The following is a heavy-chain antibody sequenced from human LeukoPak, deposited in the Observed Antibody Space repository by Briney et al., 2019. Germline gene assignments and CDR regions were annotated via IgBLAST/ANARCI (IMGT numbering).Heavy chain of an antibody. CDR1: GFTFSSYV. J-gene: IGHJ4*02. CDR2: ISHDGII. V-gene: IGHV3-74*01. Sequence: PGGSLRLSCETAGFTFSSYVMHWVRRTPGKGLVWVSRISHDGIISYADSVKGRFTISRDNAKNTLTLQMNSLRVEDTAVYFCARDWVYKIDHWGRGTLVTVSS. D-gene: IGHD5-24*01. CDR3: ARDWVYKIDH.